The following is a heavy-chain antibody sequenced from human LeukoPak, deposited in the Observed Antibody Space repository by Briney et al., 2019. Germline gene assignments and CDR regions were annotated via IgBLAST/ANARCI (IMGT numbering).Heavy chain of an antibody. Sequence: GGSLRLSCAASRFTLSSYWMIWVRQAPGKGLEWVANIKQDGSEISYVDSVKGRFTISRDNAKNSLYLQVNSLRAEDTAVYYCVRGNPFGGYWGQGTLVTVSS. J-gene: IGHJ4*02. CDR2: IKQDGSEI. D-gene: IGHD2-15*01. CDR3: VRGNPFGGY. CDR1: RFTLSSYW. V-gene: IGHV3-7*03.